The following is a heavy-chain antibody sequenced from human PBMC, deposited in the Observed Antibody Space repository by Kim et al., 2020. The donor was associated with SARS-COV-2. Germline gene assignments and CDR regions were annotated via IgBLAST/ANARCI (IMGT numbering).Heavy chain of an antibody. CDR1: GGSISSGGYY. D-gene: IGHD1-1*01. V-gene: IGHV4-31*03. CDR3: ARDRRYPPLAPV. J-gene: IGHJ4*02. Sequence: SETLSLTCSVSGGSISSGGYYWTWIRQPPGKGLEWIGYIYHSGFTDYNPSLKSRVTISVDTSKNQVSLNLNSVTAADTAVYYCARDRRYPPLAPVWGQG. CDR2: IYHSGFT.